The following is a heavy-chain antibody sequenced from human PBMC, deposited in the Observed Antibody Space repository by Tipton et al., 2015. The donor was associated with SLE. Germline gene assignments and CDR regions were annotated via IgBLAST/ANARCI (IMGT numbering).Heavy chain of an antibody. V-gene: IGHV4-59*01. CDR3: ARGNGSDFQH. Sequence: TLSLTCTVSGGSIRSYSWSWIRQPPGQGLEWIGYIYYSGSTNYNPSLKSRVTISVDTSKNQFSLKLSSVTAADTAVYYCARGNGSDFQHWCQGTRVTVSS. CDR1: GGSIRSYS. D-gene: IGHD2-8*01. J-gene: IGHJ1*01. CDR2: IYYSGST.